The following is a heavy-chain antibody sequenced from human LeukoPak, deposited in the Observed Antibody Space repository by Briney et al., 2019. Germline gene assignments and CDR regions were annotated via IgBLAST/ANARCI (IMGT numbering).Heavy chain of an antibody. CDR3: ARSAAGTYY. Sequence: PGGSLRLSCAASGFTFSSYSMNWVRQAPGKGLQWVSYITSSSSTIYYADSVKGRFTISRDNAKNSLYLQMNSLRAEDTAVYYCARSAAGTYYWGQGTLVTVSS. J-gene: IGHJ4*02. D-gene: IGHD1-1*01. V-gene: IGHV3-48*04. CDR1: GFTFSSYS. CDR2: ITSSSSTI.